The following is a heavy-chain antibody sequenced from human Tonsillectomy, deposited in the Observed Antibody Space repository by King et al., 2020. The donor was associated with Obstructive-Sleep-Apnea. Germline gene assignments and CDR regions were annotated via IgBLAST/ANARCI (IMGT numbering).Heavy chain of an antibody. CDR3: ARSPIAVAGTPFDY. J-gene: IGHJ4*02. D-gene: IGHD6-19*01. V-gene: IGHV4-61*01. Sequence: QVQLQESGPGLVKPSETLSLTCTVSGGSVSSGSYYWSWIRQPPGKGLEWIGYIYKSGRTNRNPSLKSRVTISLDTSMNQFSLKLSSVTAADTAVYYCARSPIAVAGTPFDYWGQGALVTVSS. CDR1: GGSVSSGSYY. CDR2: IYKSGRT.